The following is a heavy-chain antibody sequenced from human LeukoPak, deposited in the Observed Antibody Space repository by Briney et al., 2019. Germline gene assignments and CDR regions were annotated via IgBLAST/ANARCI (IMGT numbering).Heavy chain of an antibody. D-gene: IGHD3-10*01. CDR1: GRSISSGSYY. J-gene: IGHJ6*03. V-gene: IGHV4-61*02. CDR2: IYTSGGT. CDR3: ASITMVRGVSSYYYYMDV. Sequence: SHPLSLTCTVSGRSISSGSYYGRWIRQPAGKGLEWIGRIYTSGGTNYNPSIKSRVTISVDTCKNQFSLKLSSVTAADTAVYYCASITMVRGVSSYYYYMDVWGKGTTVTVSS.